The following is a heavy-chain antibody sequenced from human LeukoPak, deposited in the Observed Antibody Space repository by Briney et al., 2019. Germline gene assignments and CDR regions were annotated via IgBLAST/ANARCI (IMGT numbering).Heavy chain of an antibody. CDR1: GSTVSSNY. CDR3: ARDGVLRAYFDY. J-gene: IGHJ4*02. D-gene: IGHD3-10*01. Sequence: GGSLRLSCAASGSTVSSNYMSWVRQAPGKGLEWVSVIYSGGSTYYADSVKGRFTISRDNSKNTLYLQMNSLRAEDTAVHYCARDGVLRAYFDYWGQGTLVTVSS. V-gene: IGHV3-66*01. CDR2: IYSGGST.